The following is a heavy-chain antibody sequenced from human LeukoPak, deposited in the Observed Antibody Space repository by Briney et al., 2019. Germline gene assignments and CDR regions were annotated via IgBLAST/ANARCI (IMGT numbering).Heavy chain of an antibody. CDR1: GFFFAGYG. CDR3: ARLILTGVITRDYFDS. J-gene: IGHJ4*02. CDR2: IAINDDDT. V-gene: IGHV3-23*01. D-gene: IGHD3-9*01. Sequence: PPGGSLTLSCAVSGFFFAGYGMTWLRQAPGKGLEWVSGIAINDDDTDYADSVRGRFTITRDNFQSSLYLQMNTPRAEDAAVYYCARLILTGVITRDYFDSWGQGTLVTVSS.